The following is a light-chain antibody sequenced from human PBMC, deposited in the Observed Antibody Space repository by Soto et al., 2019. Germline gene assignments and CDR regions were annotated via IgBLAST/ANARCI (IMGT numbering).Light chain of an antibody. J-gene: IGLJ1*01. CDR1: SSNIGITS. Sequence: QAALTQPPSVSAVPGQKVTISCSGSSSNIGITSVSWYQQLPEAAPKLLIYENDKRPSGIPDRFSGSKSGTSATLGITGLQTGDEADYYCGTWDSSLSADVFGTGTKVTVL. CDR3: GTWDSSLSADV. V-gene: IGLV1-51*02. CDR2: END.